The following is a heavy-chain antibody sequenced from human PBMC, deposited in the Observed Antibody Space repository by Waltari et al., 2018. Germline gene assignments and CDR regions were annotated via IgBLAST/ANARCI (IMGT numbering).Heavy chain of an antibody. D-gene: IGHD2-2*01. V-gene: IGHV1-69*12. CDR2: IIPIFGTA. J-gene: IGHJ3*02. Sequence: QVQLVQSGAEVKKPGSSVQVSCKASGGTFRSYALSWVRQAPGPGLEWMGGIIPIFGTANYAQKFQGRVTITADESTSTAYMELSSLRSEDTAVYYCARDRRATAAIGTWLQGAFDIWGQGTMVTVSS. CDR3: ARDRRATAAIGTWLQGAFDI. CDR1: GGTFRSYA.